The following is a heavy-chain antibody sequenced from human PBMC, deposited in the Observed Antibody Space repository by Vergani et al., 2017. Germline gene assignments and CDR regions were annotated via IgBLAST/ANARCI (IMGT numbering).Heavy chain of an antibody. D-gene: IGHD3-10*01. V-gene: IGHV4-39*01. J-gene: IGHJ6*02. CDR2: IYYSGST. Sequence: QLQLQESGPGLVKPSETLSLTCTVSGGSISSSSYYWGWIRQPPGKGLEWIGSIYYSGSTYYNPSLKSRVTISVDTSKNQFSLKLSSVTAADTAVYYCARPRVEGDYYYGMDFWGQGTTVIVSS. CDR3: ARPRVEGDYYYGMDF. CDR1: GGSISSSSYY.